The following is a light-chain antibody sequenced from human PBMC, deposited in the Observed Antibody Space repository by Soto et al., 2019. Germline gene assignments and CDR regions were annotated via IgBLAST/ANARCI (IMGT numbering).Light chain of an antibody. J-gene: IGKJ5*01. CDR1: QSVLYSAKNKNF. CDR3: QQHYITPIT. V-gene: IGKV4-1*01. Sequence: DRVMPQSPDYLAVSLGERPTIHCKTSQSVLYSAKNKNFLTWYQQKPGQPPKLLIYWASTRESGVPDRFTGSGSGTDFTLTINSLQAEDVAVYYCQQHYITPITFGQGTRLEIK. CDR2: WAS.